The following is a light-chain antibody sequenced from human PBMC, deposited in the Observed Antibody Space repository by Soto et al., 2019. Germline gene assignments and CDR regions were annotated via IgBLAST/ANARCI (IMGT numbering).Light chain of an antibody. CDR1: SSNIGAGYD. Sequence: QSVLTQPPSVSGAPGQRVTISCTGSSSNIGAGYDVHWYQQVTGTAPKLLIYVNNNRPSGVPDRFSGSKSGTSDSLVITGLQAEDEADYYCQSYDSSLSASVFGGGTKLTVL. CDR2: VNN. J-gene: IGLJ3*02. V-gene: IGLV1-40*01. CDR3: QSYDSSLSASV.